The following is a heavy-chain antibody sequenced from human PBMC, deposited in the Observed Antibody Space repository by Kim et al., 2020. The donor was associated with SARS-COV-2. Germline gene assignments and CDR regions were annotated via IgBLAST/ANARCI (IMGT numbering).Heavy chain of an antibody. D-gene: IGHD3-22*01. V-gene: IGHV3-43*02. Sequence: GGSLRLSCAASGFTFGDYAMPWVRQAPGKGLEWVSIISGDGGSTYYADSVKGRFIISRDNSKNSLYLQMNSLRTEDTALYYCAKDGESHYYDSRWIVAVSDDYYMDVWGKGTTVTVSS. CDR3: AKDGESHYYDSRWIVAVSDDYYMDV. CDR2: ISGDGGST. J-gene: IGHJ6*03. CDR1: GFTFGDYA.